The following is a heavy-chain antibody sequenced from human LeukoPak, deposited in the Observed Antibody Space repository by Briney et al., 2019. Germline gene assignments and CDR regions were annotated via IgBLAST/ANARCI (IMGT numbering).Heavy chain of an antibody. CDR2: INPSGGST. Sequence: ASVKVSCKASGYTFTSYYMHWVRQAPGQGLEWMGIINPSGGSTSYAQKFQGRVTMTTDTSTSTAYMELRSLRSDDTAVYYCASGYCSGGSCYSRPGDYFDYWGQGTLVTVSS. V-gene: IGHV1-46*01. CDR3: ASGYCSGGSCYSRPGDYFDY. J-gene: IGHJ4*02. CDR1: GYTFTSYY. D-gene: IGHD2-15*01.